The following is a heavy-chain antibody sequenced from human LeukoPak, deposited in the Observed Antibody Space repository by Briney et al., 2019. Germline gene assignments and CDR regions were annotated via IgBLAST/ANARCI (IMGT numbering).Heavy chain of an antibody. CDR2: ISSSSSYI. CDR3: ARGNNLVFWSGYYNRGVGSPFDY. Sequence: PGGSLRLSCAASGFTFSSYSMNWVRQAPGKGLEWVSSISSSSSYIYYADSVKGRFTISRDNAKNSLYLQMNSLRAEDTAVYYCARGNNLVFWSGYYNRGVGSPFDYWGQGTLVTVSS. CDR1: GFTFSSYS. V-gene: IGHV3-21*01. D-gene: IGHD3-3*01. J-gene: IGHJ4*02.